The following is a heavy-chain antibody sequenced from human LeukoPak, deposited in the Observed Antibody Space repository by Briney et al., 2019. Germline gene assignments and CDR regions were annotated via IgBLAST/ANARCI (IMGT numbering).Heavy chain of an antibody. CDR3: ARVVRGVHDAFDI. CDR1: GFTFSSYA. CDR2: ISSNGGST. V-gene: IGHV3-64*01. Sequence: PGGSLRLSCAASGFTFSSYAMHWVRQAPGKGLEYVSAISSNGGSTYYANSVKGRFTISRDNSKNTLYLQMGSLRAEDMAVYYCARVVRGVHDAFDIWGQGTMVTVSS. J-gene: IGHJ3*02. D-gene: IGHD3-10*01.